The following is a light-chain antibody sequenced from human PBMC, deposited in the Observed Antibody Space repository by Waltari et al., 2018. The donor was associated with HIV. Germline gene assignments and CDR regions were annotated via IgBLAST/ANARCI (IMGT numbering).Light chain of an antibody. Sequence: NFMLTQPHSVSESPGKTVTISCTRSSGRIASNYVQWYQQRPGGAPTTVIYENNQRPSGVPDRFSGSKSGNTASLTVSGLQAEDEADYYCSSYAGSNVVFGGGTKLTVL. CDR1: SGRIASNY. J-gene: IGLJ2*01. V-gene: IGLV6-57*04. CDR2: ENN. CDR3: SSYAGSNVV.